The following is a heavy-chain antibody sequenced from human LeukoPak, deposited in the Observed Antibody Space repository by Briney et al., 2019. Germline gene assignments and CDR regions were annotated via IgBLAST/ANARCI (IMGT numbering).Heavy chain of an antibody. J-gene: IGHJ4*02. CDR2: INTNTGNP. V-gene: IGHV7-4-1*02. CDR3: ARGETYYYDSSGYPFDY. D-gene: IGHD3-22*01. Sequence: ASVTVSFKASGYTFTIYAMNWVRQAPGQGLEWMGWINTNTGNPTYAQGFTGRFVFSLDTSVSTAYLQISSLKAEDTAVYYCARGETYYYDSSGYPFDYWGQGTLVTVSS. CDR1: GYTFTIYA.